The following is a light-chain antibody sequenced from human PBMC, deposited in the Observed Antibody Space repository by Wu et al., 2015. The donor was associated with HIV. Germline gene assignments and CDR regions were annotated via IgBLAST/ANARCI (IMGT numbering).Light chain of an antibody. CDR3: QQRSNWPRLT. CDR2: DAS. V-gene: IGKV3-11*01. CDR1: QSVSIY. J-gene: IGKJ4*01. Sequence: ESVLTQSPATLSLSPGERATLSCRASQSVSIYLAWYQQKAGQAPRLLIYDASSRATGIPARFSGSGSGTDFTLTISSLEPEDSAVYYCQQRSNWPRLTFGGGTKGGDQT.